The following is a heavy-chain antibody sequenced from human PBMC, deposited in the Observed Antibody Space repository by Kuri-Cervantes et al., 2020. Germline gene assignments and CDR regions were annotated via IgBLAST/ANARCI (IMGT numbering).Heavy chain of an antibody. CDR2: ISYDGSNK. CDR3: ASSTSLHGNVDY. V-gene: IGHV3-30-3*01. J-gene: IGHJ4*02. CDR1: GFTFSSYA. D-gene: IGHD5-24*01. Sequence: GESLKISCAASGFTFSSYAMHWVRQAPGKGLEWVAVISYDGSNKYYADSVKGRFTISRDNSKNTLYLQMNSLRAEDTAVYYCASSTSLHGNVDYWGQGTLVTVSS.